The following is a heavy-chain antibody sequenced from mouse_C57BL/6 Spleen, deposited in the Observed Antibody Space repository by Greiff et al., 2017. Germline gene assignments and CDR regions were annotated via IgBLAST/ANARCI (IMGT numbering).Heavy chain of an antibody. Sequence: QVQLQQSGAELVKPGASVKISCKASGYAFSSYWMNWVKQRPGKGLEWIGQIYPGDGATNYNGKFKGKATLTADKSSSTAYMQLSSLTSEDSAVDFCARWGGITTVGRYFDVWGTGTTVTVSS. CDR1: GYAFSSYW. CDR3: ARWGGITTVGRYFDV. V-gene: IGHV1-80*01. J-gene: IGHJ1*03. D-gene: IGHD1-1*01. CDR2: IYPGDGAT.